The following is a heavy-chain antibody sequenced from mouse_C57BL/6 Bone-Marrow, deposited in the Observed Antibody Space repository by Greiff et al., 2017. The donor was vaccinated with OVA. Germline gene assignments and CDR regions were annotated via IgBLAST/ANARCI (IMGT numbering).Heavy chain of an antibody. CDR2: IDPETGGT. D-gene: IGHD2-1*01. Sequence: VKLVESGAELVRPGASVTLSCKASGYTFTDYEMHWVKQTPVHGLEWIGAIDPETGGTAYNQKFKGKAILTADKSSSTAYMELRSLTSEDSAVYYCTRGNSPWGQGTTLTVSS. CDR3: TRGNSP. J-gene: IGHJ2*01. V-gene: IGHV1-15*01. CDR1: GYTFTDYE.